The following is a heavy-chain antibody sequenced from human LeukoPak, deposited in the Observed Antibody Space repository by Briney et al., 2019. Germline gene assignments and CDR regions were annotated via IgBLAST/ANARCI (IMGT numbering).Heavy chain of an antibody. V-gene: IGHV3-23*01. CDR3: AKDDAWLQYNY. J-gene: IGHJ4*02. D-gene: IGHD5-24*01. Sequence: PGGSLGLSCAASGFTFSSHGMNWVRQAPGKGLEWVSGISGSGDTTYYADSVKGRFTISRDNSKNTLYLQMNSLRVEDTAVFYCAKDDAWLQYNYWGQGTLVTVSS. CDR2: ISGSGDTT. CDR1: GFTFSSHG.